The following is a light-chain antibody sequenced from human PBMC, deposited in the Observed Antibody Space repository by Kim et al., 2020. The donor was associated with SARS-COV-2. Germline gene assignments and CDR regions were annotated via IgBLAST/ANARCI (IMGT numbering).Light chain of an antibody. CDR1: QDIGNY. CDR2: AAS. V-gene: IGKV1-27*01. J-gene: IGKJ1*01. CDR3: QKYSSFSWT. Sequence: VGDTVIITRRRNQDIGNYLAWYQQRPGKVPRVLIYAASTLQSGIPSRFIGSGSWTEFTLTIGSLQTEDFATYYCQKYSSFSWTFGPGTKVDIK.